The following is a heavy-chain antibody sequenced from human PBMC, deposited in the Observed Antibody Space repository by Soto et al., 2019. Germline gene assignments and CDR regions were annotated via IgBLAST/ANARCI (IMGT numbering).Heavy chain of an antibody. CDR3: ARGLGYSSGWYYY. Sequence: PSETLSLTCTVSGVSISSGGYYWGWIRQPPGKGLEWIGYIYYSGSTNYNPSLKSRVTISVDTSKNQFSLKLSSVTAADTAVYYCARGLGYSSGWYYYWGQGTLVTVSS. V-gene: IGHV4-61*08. CDR1: GVSISSGGYY. J-gene: IGHJ4*02. D-gene: IGHD6-19*01. CDR2: IYYSGST.